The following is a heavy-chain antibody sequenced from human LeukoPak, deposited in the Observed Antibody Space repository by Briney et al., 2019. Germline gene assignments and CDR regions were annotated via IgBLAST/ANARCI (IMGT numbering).Heavy chain of an antibody. CDR3: ARGWGGHGRSWGALDF. D-gene: IGHD3-16*01. CDR1: GINFKNYD. V-gene: IGHV3-13*01. CDR2: IGTVTDT. J-gene: IGHJ4*02. Sequence: GSLRLSCAASGINFKNYDFHWVRQAAGKRLEWVSGIGTVTDTFYLDSVEGRFTISRENAKNSFYLQMNGLRAGDTAVYYCARGWGGHGRSWGALDFWGQGILVTVSS.